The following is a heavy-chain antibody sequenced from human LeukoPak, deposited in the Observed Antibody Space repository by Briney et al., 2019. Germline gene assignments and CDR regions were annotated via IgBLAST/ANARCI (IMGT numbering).Heavy chain of an antibody. CDR1: GGSFSGYY. CDR3: ARDQSGSGWYDFDY. CDR2: INHSGST. D-gene: IGHD6-19*01. Sequence: SETLSLTCAVYGGSFSGYYWSWIRQPPGKGLEWIGEINHSGSTNYNPSLESRVTMSVDTSKNQFSLKLSSVTAADTAVYYCARDQSGSGWYDFDYWGQGTLVTVSS. J-gene: IGHJ4*02. V-gene: IGHV4-34*01.